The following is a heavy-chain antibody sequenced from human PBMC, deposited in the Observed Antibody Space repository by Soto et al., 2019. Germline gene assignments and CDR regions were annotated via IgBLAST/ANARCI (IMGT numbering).Heavy chain of an antibody. J-gene: IGHJ4*02. CDR2: INPNSGGT. V-gene: IGHV1-2*04. CDR1: GYTFTGYY. Sequence: ASVKVSCKASGYTFTGYYMHWVRQAPGQGLEWMGWINPNSGGTNYAQKFQGWVTMTRDTSISTAYMELSRLRSDDTAVYYCARDLSPLGISYHGSGSYYNYPYYFDYWGQGTLVTVSS. CDR3: ARDLSPLGISYHGSGSYYNYPYYFDY. D-gene: IGHD3-10*01.